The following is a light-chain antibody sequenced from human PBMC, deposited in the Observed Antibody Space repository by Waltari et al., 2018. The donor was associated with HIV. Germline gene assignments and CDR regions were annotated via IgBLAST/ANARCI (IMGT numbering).Light chain of an antibody. Sequence: DIQMTQSPSSLSASVGDRVTITCRASHNIGSLLHWYQQRPGKAPNLLISTASYLQSGVPSRFSGSGSGTDFTLTIGGLQPADFATYYCQQSYNTSKTFGQGT. CDR3: QQSYNTSKT. J-gene: IGKJ1*01. CDR1: HNIGSL. CDR2: TAS. V-gene: IGKV1-39*01.